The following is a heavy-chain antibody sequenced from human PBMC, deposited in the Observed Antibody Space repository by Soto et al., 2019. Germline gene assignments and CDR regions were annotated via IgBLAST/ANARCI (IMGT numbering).Heavy chain of an antibody. CDR2: IKPNSGAT. CDR1: GYTFRDYF. CDR3: AREHNVAGEGRFFDL. J-gene: IGHJ4*02. V-gene: IGHV1-2*02. D-gene: IGHD3-16*01. Sequence: QVQLVQSGAEVKKRGASVKVSCKTSGYTFRDYFIHWVIQAHGQGLEWMGWIKPNSGATNSAQKFKDRVTVTGDTSITTAYLELSGLTSDDTAVYFCAREHNVAGEGRFFDLCGKVTLVTLAS.